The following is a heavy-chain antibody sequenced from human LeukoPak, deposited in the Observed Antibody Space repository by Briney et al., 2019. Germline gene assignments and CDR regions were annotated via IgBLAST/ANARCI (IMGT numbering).Heavy chain of an antibody. J-gene: IGHJ4*02. CDR1: GFTFSSYG. CDR3: ARSIDYEGGFDY. V-gene: IGHV3-30*03. D-gene: IGHD4-17*01. Sequence: GGSLRLSCAASGFTFSSYGMHWVRQAPGKGLEWVAVISYDGSNKYYADSVKGRFTISRDNFKNTLYLQMNSLRAEDTAVYYCARSIDYEGGFDYWGQGTLVTVSS. CDR2: ISYDGSNK.